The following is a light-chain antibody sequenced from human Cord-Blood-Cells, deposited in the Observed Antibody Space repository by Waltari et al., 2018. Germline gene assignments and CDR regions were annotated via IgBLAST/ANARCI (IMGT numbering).Light chain of an antibody. CDR2: QDS. V-gene: IGLV3-1*01. CDR3: QAWDSSAVV. Sequence: SYELTQPPSVSVSPGQTASITCSGDKLGDNSACRYQQKPGQSPVLVIYQDSKLPSGSPEGVSGSNSGNTATLTVSGTQAMDEADDYCQAWDSSAVVFGGGTKLTVL. CDR1: KLGDNS. J-gene: IGLJ2*01.